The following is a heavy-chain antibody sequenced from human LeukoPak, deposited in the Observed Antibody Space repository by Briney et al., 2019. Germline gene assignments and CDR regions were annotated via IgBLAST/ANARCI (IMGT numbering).Heavy chain of an antibody. Sequence: SQTLSLTCTVSGDSISSGDYYWSWIRQPPGKGLEWIGEINHSGSTNYNPSLKSRVTISVDTSKNQFSLKLSSVTAADTAVYYCARNRRAAAGPGYYYYMDVWGKGTTVTVSS. D-gene: IGHD6-13*01. V-gene: IGHV4-30-4*08. J-gene: IGHJ6*03. CDR2: INHSGST. CDR1: GDSISSGDYY. CDR3: ARNRRAAAGPGYYYYMDV.